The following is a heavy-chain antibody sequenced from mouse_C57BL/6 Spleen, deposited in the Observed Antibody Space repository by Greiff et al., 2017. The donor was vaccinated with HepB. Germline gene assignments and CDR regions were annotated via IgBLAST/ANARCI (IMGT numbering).Heavy chain of an antibody. CDR2: IWSGGRT. CDR1: GFSLTSYG. J-gene: IGHJ1*03. Sequence: QVQLKESGPGLVQPSQSLSITCTVSGFSLTSYGVHWVRQSPGKGLEWLGVIWSGGRTDYNAAFISRLSISKNNSKSQVFFKMNSLQADDTAIYYCARNWDGGYIDVWGTGTTVTVSS. CDR3: ARNWDGGYIDV. D-gene: IGHD4-1*01. V-gene: IGHV2-2*01.